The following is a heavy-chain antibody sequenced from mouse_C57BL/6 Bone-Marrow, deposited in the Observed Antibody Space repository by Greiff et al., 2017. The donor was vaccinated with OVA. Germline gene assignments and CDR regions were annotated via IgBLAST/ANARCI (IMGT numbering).Heavy chain of an antibody. CDR3: ARDWEKAY. D-gene: IGHD4-1*01. CDR2: ISSGGSYT. V-gene: IGHV5-6*01. CDR1: GFTFSSYG. J-gene: IGHJ3*01. Sequence: EVHLVESGGDLVKPGGSLKLSCAASGFTFSSYGMSWVRQTPDKRLEWVATISSGGSYTYYPDSVKGRFTISRDNAKNTLYLQMSSLKSEDTAMYYCARDWEKAYWGQGTLVTVSA.